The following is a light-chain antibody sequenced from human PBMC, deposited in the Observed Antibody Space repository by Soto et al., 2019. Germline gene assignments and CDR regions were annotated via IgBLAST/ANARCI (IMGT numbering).Light chain of an antibody. CDR3: QKYSSVPV. Sequence: DIQMTQSPTSLSASVGDRVTITCRASQDISNFVAWYQQKPGKAPKLLIYAASTLQSGVPSRFSGSGSGTDFTLTINSLQPEDVATYSCQKYSSVPVFGPGTKVKIK. J-gene: IGKJ3*01. V-gene: IGKV1-27*01. CDR1: QDISNF. CDR2: AAS.